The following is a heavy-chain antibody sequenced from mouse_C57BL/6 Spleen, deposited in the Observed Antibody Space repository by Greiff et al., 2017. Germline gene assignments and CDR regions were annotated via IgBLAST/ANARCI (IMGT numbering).Heavy chain of an antibody. Sequence: EVKLLESGGGLVQPGGSLKLSCAASGIDFSRYWMSWVRRAPGKGLEWIGEINPDSSKLDYAPSLKDKFIISRDNAKNQLYLQMSKVRSEDTALYYCARRDSSGYLFAYWGQGTLVTVSA. CDR1: GIDFSRYW. J-gene: IGHJ3*01. CDR2: INPDSSKL. D-gene: IGHD3-2*02. CDR3: ARRDSSGYLFAY. V-gene: IGHV4-1*01.